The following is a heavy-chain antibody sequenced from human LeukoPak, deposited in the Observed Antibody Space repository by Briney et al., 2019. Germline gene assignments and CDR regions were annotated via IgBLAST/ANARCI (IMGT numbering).Heavy chain of an antibody. CDR3: ARGYYAPPVSYYYMDL. J-gene: IGHJ6*03. V-gene: IGHV4-61*02. CDR1: GGSIDSGDDY. Sequence: SETLSLTCTVSGGSIDSGDDYWSWIRQPAGKGLEFIGRIYRTGSTTSNPSLQDRLTISIDTSKNQFSLQLTSVTAADTAVYYCARGYYAPPVSYYYMDLWGRGTTVTVSS. CDR2: IYRTGST. D-gene: IGHD3-10*01.